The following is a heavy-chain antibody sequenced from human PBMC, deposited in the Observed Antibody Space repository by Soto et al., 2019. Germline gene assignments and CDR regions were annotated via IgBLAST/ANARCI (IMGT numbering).Heavy chain of an antibody. V-gene: IGHV4-30-2*01. Sequence: SETLSLTCAVSGGSIGGVAYSWSWIRQPTGGGLEWIGYMYHSGTFLKSPSLKTRLTMSLDMYKNKFSLTLNSMTAADTAVYYCARAQFYSGSGNYNNLMFDAWGQGIQVTVSS. J-gene: IGHJ5*02. CDR3: ARAQFYSGSGNYNNLMFDA. CDR2: MYHSGTF. CDR1: GGSIGGVAYS. D-gene: IGHD3-10*01.